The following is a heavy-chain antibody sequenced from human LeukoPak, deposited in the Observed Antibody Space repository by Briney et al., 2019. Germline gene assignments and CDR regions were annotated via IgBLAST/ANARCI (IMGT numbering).Heavy chain of an antibody. J-gene: IGHJ4*02. CDR3: AKGEMATGYFDY. D-gene: IGHD5-24*01. V-gene: IGHV3-30*18. Sequence: PGGSLRLSCAASGLTFSSYGIHWVRQAPGKGLEWVAVVSYDGSSKYYADSVEGRFTISRDNSKNTVHLQMNSLRAEDTAVYYCAKGEMATGYFDYWGQGTQVTLSS. CDR2: VSYDGSSK. CDR1: GLTFSSYG.